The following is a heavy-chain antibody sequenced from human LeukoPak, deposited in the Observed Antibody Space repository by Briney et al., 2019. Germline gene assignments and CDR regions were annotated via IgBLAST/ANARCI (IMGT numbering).Heavy chain of an antibody. D-gene: IGHD3-10*01. V-gene: IGHV3-23*01. CDR1: GFTFSSYA. Sequence: PGGSLRLSCAASGFTFSSYAMSWVRQAPGKGLKWVSAISGSGGTTSHADSVKGRFTSSRDISKNTLYLQMNSLRAEDTAIYYCAKSRVSSIYGSYDYWGQGTLVTVSS. CDR3: AKSRVSSIYGSYDY. CDR2: ISGSGGTT. J-gene: IGHJ4*02.